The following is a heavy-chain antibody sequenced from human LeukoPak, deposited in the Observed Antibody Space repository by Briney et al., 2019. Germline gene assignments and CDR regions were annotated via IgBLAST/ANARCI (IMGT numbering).Heavy chain of an antibody. CDR1: GFTFSTCA. D-gene: IGHD3-22*01. CDR2: ISNDGSKK. J-gene: IGHJ4*02. V-gene: IGHV3-30*18. Sequence: GGSLRLSCAASGFTFSTCAMHWVRQAPGKGLEWVAVISNDGSKKYYGDSVKGRFTISRDDSKNTLYLQMNSLKTEDTAVYYCANNYDSSGYQSYWGQGALVTVSS. CDR3: ANNYDSSGYQSY.